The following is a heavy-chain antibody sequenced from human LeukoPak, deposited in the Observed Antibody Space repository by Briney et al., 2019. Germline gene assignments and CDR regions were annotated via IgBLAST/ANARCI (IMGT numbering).Heavy chain of an antibody. CDR1: GFTFRSFA. Sequence: GGSLRLSCAASGFTFRSFAMSWVRQAPGKGLEWVSAISDSGISTYFADSVKGRFTISRDNSKNTLFLQMNSLRAEDSAVYYCAKDYVVGSIDYWGQGTLVTVSS. V-gene: IGHV3-23*01. J-gene: IGHJ4*02. CDR2: ISDSGIST. D-gene: IGHD2-21*01. CDR3: AKDYVVGSIDY.